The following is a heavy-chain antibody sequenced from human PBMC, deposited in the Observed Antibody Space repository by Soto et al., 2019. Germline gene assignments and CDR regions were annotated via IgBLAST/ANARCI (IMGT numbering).Heavy chain of an antibody. V-gene: IGHV1-18*01. CDR1: GTNCTCYG. Sequence: FVRVSYTAFGTNCTCYGTPWLRQTPGQGLACLGWISAYNGNTNYAQKLQGRVTMTTDTSTSTAYMELRSLRSDDTAVYYCARAPIGYCGGGSCYRNRFDPWCQGTLVTVSS. J-gene: IGHJ5*02. D-gene: IGHD2-15*01. CDR2: ISAYNGNT. CDR3: ARAPIGYCGGGSCYRNRFDP.